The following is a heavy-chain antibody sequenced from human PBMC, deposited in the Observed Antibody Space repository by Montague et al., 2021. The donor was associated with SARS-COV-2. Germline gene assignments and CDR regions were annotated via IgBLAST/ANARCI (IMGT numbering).Heavy chain of an antibody. CDR2: INHGGST. J-gene: IGHJ6*03. Sequence: SETLSLTCAVHGTSFSGYYWNWIRQPPGKGLEWIGEINHGGSTKYSPSLKSRLTISADTSKNQFSLKLTSVAAADTAVYYCVRLRDGVVPSPILGVGPYYSYYYMDVWGRGTPVTVSS. CDR1: GTSFSGYY. V-gene: IGHV4-34*01. D-gene: IGHD3-10*01. CDR3: VRLRDGVVPSPILGVGPYYSYYYMDV.